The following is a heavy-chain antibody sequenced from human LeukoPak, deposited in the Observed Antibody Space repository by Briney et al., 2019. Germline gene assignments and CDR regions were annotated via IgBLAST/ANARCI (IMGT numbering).Heavy chain of an antibody. D-gene: IGHD3-9*01. Sequence: GSLRLSCAASGFTFSSYSMNWVRQAPGKGLEGVSSINSSSSYIYYADSVKGRFTISRDNAKNSLYLQMNSLRAEDTAVYYCARAYDILTGYSSNSHFDYWGQGTLVTVSS. CDR3: ARAYDILTGYSSNSHFDY. V-gene: IGHV3-21*01. CDR2: INSSSSYI. J-gene: IGHJ4*02. CDR1: GFTFSSYS.